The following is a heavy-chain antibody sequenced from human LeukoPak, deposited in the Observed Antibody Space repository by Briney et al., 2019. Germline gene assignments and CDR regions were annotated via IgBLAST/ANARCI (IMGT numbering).Heavy chain of an antibody. CDR2: ISSNGGST. D-gene: IGHD5-12*01. V-gene: IGHV3-64D*06. CDR3: VKDGGYSGYETFGY. CDR1: GFAFSRYA. J-gene: IGHJ4*02. Sequence: GGSLRLSCSASGFAFSRYAMHWVRQAPGKGLEYVSAISSNGGSTYYADSVKGRFTISRDNSKNTLYLQMSSLRAEDTAVYYCVKDGGYSGYETFGYWGQGTLVTVSS.